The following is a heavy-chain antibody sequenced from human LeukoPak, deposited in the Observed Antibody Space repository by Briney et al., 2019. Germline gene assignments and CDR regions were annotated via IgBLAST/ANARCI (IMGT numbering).Heavy chain of an antibody. D-gene: IGHD3-3*01. CDR3: ANTRFGVVITAIRFDY. J-gene: IGHJ4*02. CDR1: GFTFSSYA. Sequence: PGGSLRLSCAASGFTFSSYAMSWVRQAPGKGLEWVSAISGSGGSTYYADSVKGRFTISRDNSKNTLYLQMNSLRAEDTAVYYCANTRFGVVITAIRFDYWGQGTLVTVSS. V-gene: IGHV3-23*01. CDR2: ISGSGGST.